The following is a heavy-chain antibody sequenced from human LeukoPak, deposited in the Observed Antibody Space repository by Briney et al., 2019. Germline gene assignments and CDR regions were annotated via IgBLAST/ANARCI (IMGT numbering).Heavy chain of an antibody. J-gene: IGHJ4*02. D-gene: IGHD3-10*01. CDR1: AFTFSSYA. V-gene: IGHV3-30-3*01. CDR2: ISYDGSNK. Sequence: PGRSLRLSCAASAFTFSSYAMHWVRQAPGKGREWVAVISYDGSNKYYADSVKGRFTISRDNSKNTLYLQMNSLRADDTAVYYCARGRSGSHHFDSWGQGTLVTVPS. CDR3: ARGRSGSHHFDS.